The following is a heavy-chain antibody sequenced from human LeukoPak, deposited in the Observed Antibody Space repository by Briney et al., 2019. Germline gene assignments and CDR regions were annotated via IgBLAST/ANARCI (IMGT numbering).Heavy chain of an antibody. CDR3: ARSTGATRSLDY. CDR1: GFTFSSYG. D-gene: IGHD6-25*01. Sequence: GRSLRLSCAASGFTFSSYGMHWVRQAPGKGLEWVAVIWYDGSNKHYADSVKGRFTISRDNSKNTLYLQMNSLRAEDTAVYYCARSTGATRSLDYWGQGTLVTVSS. CDR2: IWYDGSNK. V-gene: IGHV3-33*01. J-gene: IGHJ4*02.